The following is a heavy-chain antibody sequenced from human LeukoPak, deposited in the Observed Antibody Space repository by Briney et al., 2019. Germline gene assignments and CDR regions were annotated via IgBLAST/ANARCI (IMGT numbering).Heavy chain of an antibody. J-gene: IGHJ5*02. V-gene: IGHV1-2*06. CDR1: GYTFTGYY. D-gene: IGHD1-26*01. CDR3: ARARSIVGATTWRNWFDP. CDR2: INPNSGGT. Sequence: GASVKVSCKASGYTFTGYYMHWVRQAPGQGLEWMGRINPNSGGTNYAQKFQGRVTMTRDTSISTAYMELSRLRSDDTAVYYCARARSIVGATTWRNWFDPWGQGTLVTVSS.